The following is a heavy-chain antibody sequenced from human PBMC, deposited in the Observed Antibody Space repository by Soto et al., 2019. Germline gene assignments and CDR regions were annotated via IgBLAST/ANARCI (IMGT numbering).Heavy chain of an antibody. CDR2: ISSNGGST. D-gene: IGHD3-22*01. Sequence: QPGGSLRLSCSASGFTFSSYAMHWVRQAPGKGLEYVSAISSNGGSTYYADSVKGRFTISRDNSKNTLYLQMSSLRAEDTAVYYCVKGSYDSSGYYLRPGYFQHWGQGTLVTVSS. J-gene: IGHJ1*01. CDR3: VKGSYDSSGYYLRPGYFQH. CDR1: GFTFSSYA. V-gene: IGHV3-64D*06.